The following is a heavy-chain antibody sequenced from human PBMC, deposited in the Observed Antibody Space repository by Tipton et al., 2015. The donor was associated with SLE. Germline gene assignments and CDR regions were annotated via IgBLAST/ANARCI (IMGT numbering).Heavy chain of an antibody. Sequence: LRLSCTVSGVSISSYYWSWIRQPPGKGLEWSGYIYTSGRTNYNPSLKSRVTISVDTSKNQFSLKLSSVTAADTAVYYCARGFSTPRGAVDIWGQGRMVTVDS. CDR2: IYTSGRT. J-gene: IGHJ3*02. D-gene: IGHD2-2*01. V-gene: IGHV4-4*08. CDR1: GVSISSYY. CDR3: ARGFSTPRGAVDI.